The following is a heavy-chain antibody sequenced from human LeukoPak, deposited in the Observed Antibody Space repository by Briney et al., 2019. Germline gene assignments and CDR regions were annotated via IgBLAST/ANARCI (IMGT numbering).Heavy chain of an antibody. J-gene: IGHJ5*02. CDR1: GYSFTNFW. V-gene: IGHV5-10-1*01. D-gene: IGHD4-17*01. CDR2: IDPSDSYT. Sequence: GESLKISCKGSGYSFTNFWISWVRQMPGKGLEWMGRIDPSDSYTNYSPSFQGHVTISADKSISTAYLQWSSLKASDTAMYYCARHYYGDYHNWFDPWGQGTLVTVSS. CDR3: ARHYYGDYHNWFDP.